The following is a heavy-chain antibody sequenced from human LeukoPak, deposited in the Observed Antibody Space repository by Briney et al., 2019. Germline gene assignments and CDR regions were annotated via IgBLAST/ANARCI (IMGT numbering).Heavy chain of an antibody. CDR1: GYTFTGYY. V-gene: IGHV1-2*02. CDR3: ARDRGAARLTAGYYFDY. Sequence: GASVKVSCKASGYTFTGYYMHWVRQAPGQGLEWMGWINPNSGGTNYAQKFQGRVTMTRDTSISTAYMQLSRLRSDDTAVYYCARDRGAARLTAGYYFDYCGQGTLVTVSS. D-gene: IGHD6-6*01. J-gene: IGHJ4*02. CDR2: INPNSGGT.